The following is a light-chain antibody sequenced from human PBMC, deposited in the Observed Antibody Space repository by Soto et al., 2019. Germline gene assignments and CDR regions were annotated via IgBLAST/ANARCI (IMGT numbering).Light chain of an antibody. J-gene: IGKJ5*01. Sequence: EIVMTQSPPTLSVSPGERATLSCRASQSVSRNLAWYQQKPGQAPRLLIYDASNRATGIPARFSGSGSGTDFTLTISSLEPEDFAVYYCQQRSNWLITFGQGTRLEI. CDR1: QSVSRN. CDR3: QQRSNWLIT. CDR2: DAS. V-gene: IGKV3-11*01.